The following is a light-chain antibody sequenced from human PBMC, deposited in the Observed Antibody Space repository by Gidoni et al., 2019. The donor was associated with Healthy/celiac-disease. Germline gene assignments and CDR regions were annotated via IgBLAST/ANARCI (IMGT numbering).Light chain of an antibody. Sequence: DIVMTPSPLSLPVTPGEPASISCRSSQSLLHSNGYNYLDWYLQKPGQSPQLLIYLGSNRASGVPDRVSGSGSGTDFTLKISRVEAEDVGVYYCMQALQIPLFTFGPGTKVDIK. V-gene: IGKV2-28*01. CDR1: QSLLHSNGYNY. CDR2: LGS. CDR3: MQALQIPLFT. J-gene: IGKJ3*01.